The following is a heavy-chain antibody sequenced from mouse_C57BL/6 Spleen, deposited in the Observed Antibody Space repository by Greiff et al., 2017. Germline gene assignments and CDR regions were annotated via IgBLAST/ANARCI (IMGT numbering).Heavy chain of an antibody. CDR3: AKKADYSYARDY. Sequence: VQLQQSGPGLVQPSQSLSITCTVSGFSLTSYGVHWVRLSPGKGLEWLGVLWRGGSTDYNADFMSRLSITKENPKSQCFFKMNSLLADDTTIYYCAKKADYSYARDYWGQGTSVTVSS. CDR2: LWRGGST. CDR1: GFSLTSYG. V-gene: IGHV2-5*01. D-gene: IGHD1-1*01. J-gene: IGHJ4*01.